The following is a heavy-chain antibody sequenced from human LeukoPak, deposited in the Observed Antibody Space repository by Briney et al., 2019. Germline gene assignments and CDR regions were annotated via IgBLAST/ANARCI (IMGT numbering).Heavy chain of an antibody. CDR2: ISSSSSYI. CDR1: GFTFSSYS. V-gene: IGHV3-21*01. Sequence: GGSLRLSCAASGFTFSSYSTNWVRQAPGKGLEWVSSISSSSSYIYYADSVKGRFTISRDNAKNSLYLQMNSLRAEDTAVYYCARGFGVVKWFDPWGQGTLVTVSS. CDR3: ARGFGVVKWFDP. D-gene: IGHD3-3*01. J-gene: IGHJ5*02.